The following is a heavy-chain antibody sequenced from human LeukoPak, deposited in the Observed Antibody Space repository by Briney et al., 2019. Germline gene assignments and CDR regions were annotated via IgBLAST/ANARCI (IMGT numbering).Heavy chain of an antibody. CDR3: ARSGHDWLSPYNWFDP. V-gene: IGHV4-59*01. CDR1: GGSISSYY. D-gene: IGHD3-9*01. J-gene: IGHJ5*02. Sequence: PSETLSLTCTDSGGSISSYYWSWIRQPPGKGLEWIGYIYYSGSTNYNPSLKSRVTISVDTSKNQFSLKLSSVTAADTAVYYCARSGHDWLSPYNWFDPWGQGTLVTVSS. CDR2: IYYSGST.